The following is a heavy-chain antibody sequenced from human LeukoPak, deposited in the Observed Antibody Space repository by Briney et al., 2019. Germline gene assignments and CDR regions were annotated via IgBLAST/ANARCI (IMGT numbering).Heavy chain of an antibody. J-gene: IGHJ4*02. CDR3: AKERGYCFGFDY. CDR1: GFTFSSYA. V-gene: IGHV3-23*01. Sequence: GGSLRPSCAVSGFTFSSYAMSWVRHAPRKGLEWVSAFSGRGGSPYYADSVKGRFTISRDNSKNTLYLQMNSLRAEDTAVYYCAKERGYCFGFDYWGQGTLVTVSS. D-gene: IGHD2-21*01. CDR2: FSGRGGSP.